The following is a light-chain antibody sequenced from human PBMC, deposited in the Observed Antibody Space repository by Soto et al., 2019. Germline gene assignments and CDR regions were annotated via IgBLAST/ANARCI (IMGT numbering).Light chain of an antibody. CDR1: QSVSSN. V-gene: IGKV3-15*01. J-gene: IGKJ4*01. CDR2: GAS. CDR3: QQYNNWTLGT. Sequence: EIVMTQSPATLSVSPGERATLSCRASQSVSSNLAWYQQKPGKAPRLLIYGASTRATGIPARFSGSGSGTEFTLTNGSLQSEDFAVYYCQQYNNWTLGTFGGGTK.